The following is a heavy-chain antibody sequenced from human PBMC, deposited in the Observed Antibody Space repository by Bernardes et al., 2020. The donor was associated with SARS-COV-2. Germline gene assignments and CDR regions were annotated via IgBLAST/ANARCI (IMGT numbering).Heavy chain of an antibody. CDR1: GFTFSNYW. J-gene: IGHJ5*01. V-gene: IGHV3-7*01. Sequence: GGSLRLSCAASGFTFSNYWMSWVRQAPGKGLEWVANIKQDGSREYYVDSVKGRFAISRDNSNNTLYLQMNNLRVEDTALYRCATEDGEWLESWGQGTLVTVSS. D-gene: IGHD4-17*01. CDR2: IKQDGSRE. CDR3: ATEDGEWLES.